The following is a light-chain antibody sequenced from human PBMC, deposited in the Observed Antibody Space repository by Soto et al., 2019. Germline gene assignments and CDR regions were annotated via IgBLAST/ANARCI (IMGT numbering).Light chain of an antibody. V-gene: IGKV3-20*01. Sequence: EIVLTQSPGTLSLSPGERATVSCRSSQSINSKYLAWYQQKAGQAPRLLIYAASRRATGVPDRFSGSASGTDFTLTISRLEPEDFAVYYCQQYGDPLLYTFGQGTKVEI. CDR1: QSINSKY. CDR2: AAS. J-gene: IGKJ2*01. CDR3: QQYGDPLLYT.